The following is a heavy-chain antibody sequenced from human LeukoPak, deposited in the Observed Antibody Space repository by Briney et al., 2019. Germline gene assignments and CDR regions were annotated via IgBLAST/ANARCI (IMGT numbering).Heavy chain of an antibody. CDR1: GGTFSSYA. Sequence: PGASVKVFCKASGGTFSSYAISWVRQAPGQGLEWMGGIIPIFGTANYAQKFQGRVTITADKSTSTAYMELSSLRSEDTAVYYCARAHKLELRRAFDIWGQGTMVTVSS. J-gene: IGHJ3*02. D-gene: IGHD1-7*01. CDR3: ARAHKLELRRAFDI. V-gene: IGHV1-69*06. CDR2: IIPIFGTA.